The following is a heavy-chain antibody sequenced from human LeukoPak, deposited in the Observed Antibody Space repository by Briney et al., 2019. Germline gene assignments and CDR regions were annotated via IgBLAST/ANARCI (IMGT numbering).Heavy chain of an antibody. Sequence: PGGSLRLSCAASGLTVNNNYMNWVRQAPGKGLEWVSLIFASGSTTKYADSVKGRFTISRDNSKNTLYLQMNSLRAEDTAVYYCAKDLRPDGINDFDHWGQGTLVTVSS. CDR2: IFASGSTT. D-gene: IGHD1-1*01. CDR1: GLTVNNNY. J-gene: IGHJ4*02. CDR3: AKDLRPDGINDFDH. V-gene: IGHV3-53*01.